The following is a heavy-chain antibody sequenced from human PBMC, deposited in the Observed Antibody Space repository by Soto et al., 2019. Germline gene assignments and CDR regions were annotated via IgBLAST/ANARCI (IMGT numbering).Heavy chain of an antibody. CDR2: IYYSGST. D-gene: IGHD4-4*01. CDR3: ASSNLITSAQSNAFDI. V-gene: IGHV4-30-4*01. J-gene: IGHJ3*02. Sequence: QVQLQESGPGLVKPSQTLSLTCTVSGGSISSGDYYWSWIRQPPGTGLEWIGYIYYSGSTYYNPSLKGRVTISVDTSKNQFCLKLSSVTAADTAVYYCASSNLITSAQSNAFDIWGQGTMVTVSS. CDR1: GGSISSGDYY.